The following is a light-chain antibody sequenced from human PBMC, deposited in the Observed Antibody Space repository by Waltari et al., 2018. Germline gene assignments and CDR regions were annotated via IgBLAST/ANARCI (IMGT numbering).Light chain of an antibody. Sequence: QSVLTQPPSVSGAPGQRVTISCTGSSSNIGAGYDVHWYLQLPGTAPKLLIYVNRNRPSGVPDRFSGSKSGTSASRAITGLQPEDEADYYCQSYDSSLSGRPWVFGGGTKLTVL. CDR2: VNR. J-gene: IGLJ3*02. V-gene: IGLV1-40*01. CDR1: SSNIGAGYD. CDR3: QSYDSSLSGRPWV.